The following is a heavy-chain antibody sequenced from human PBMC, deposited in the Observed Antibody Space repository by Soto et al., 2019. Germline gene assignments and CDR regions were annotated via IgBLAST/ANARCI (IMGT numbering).Heavy chain of an antibody. D-gene: IGHD3-10*01. V-gene: IGHV3-23*01. Sequence: EVQLLESGGGLVQPGGSLRLSCVASGFPFSNYYMDWVRQSPGKGLEWVAVISGSADNIHYADSVKSRFTISRDNSMNTLYSQLNSLRADDTASYYCATDLHWFAMDVWGQGTTVTVSS. CDR1: GFPFSNYY. CDR2: ISGSADNI. J-gene: IGHJ6*02. CDR3: ATDLHWFAMDV.